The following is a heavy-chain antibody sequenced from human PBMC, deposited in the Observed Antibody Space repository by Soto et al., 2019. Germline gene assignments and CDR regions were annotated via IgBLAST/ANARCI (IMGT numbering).Heavy chain of an antibody. CDR2: INHSGST. V-gene: IGHV4-34*01. CDR3: ARGRGYGVGY. J-gene: IGHJ4*02. Sequence: QVQLQQWGAGLLKPSETLSLTCAVYGGSFSGYYWSWIRQPPGKGLEWIGEINHSGSTNYNPSLKSRVTISVDTSKNQFSLKLSSVTAADTAGYYCARGRGYGVGYWGQGTLVTVSS. D-gene: IGHD4-17*01. CDR1: GGSFSGYY.